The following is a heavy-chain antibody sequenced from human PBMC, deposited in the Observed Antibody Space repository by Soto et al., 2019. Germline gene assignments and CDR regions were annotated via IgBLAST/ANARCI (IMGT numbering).Heavy chain of an antibody. V-gene: IGHV3-30*18. CDR3: AKRDGVTGCEPCLD. J-gene: IGHJ4*02. D-gene: IGHD2-21*02. Sequence: QVQLVESGGGVVQPGRSLRLSCAASGFTFSNFGMYWVRQAPGKGLEWVAVISNDGRHIQYSDSVKGRFTVSRDNSKNTLHLQMDSLGPEDTALYRCAKRDGVTGCEPCLDWGQGTPVTVS. CDR1: GFTFSNFG. CDR2: ISNDGRHI.